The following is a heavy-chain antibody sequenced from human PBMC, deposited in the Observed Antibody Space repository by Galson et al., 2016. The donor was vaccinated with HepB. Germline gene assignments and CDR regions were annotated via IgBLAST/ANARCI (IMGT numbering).Heavy chain of an antibody. V-gene: IGHV1-3*01. D-gene: IGHD2-2*01. Sequence: SCKASGYTFTNFPIHWVRQAPGQRLEWMGWINGGNGNTEYSRKFQGRVTITRDTSASTAYMELISLRSEDSAVYYCARGPSRHPCSGSTCYEGNYYYYGMDVWGQGTTVTVSS. CDR2: INGGNGNT. CDR1: GYTFTNFP. CDR3: ARGPSRHPCSGSTCYEGNYYYYGMDV. J-gene: IGHJ6*02.